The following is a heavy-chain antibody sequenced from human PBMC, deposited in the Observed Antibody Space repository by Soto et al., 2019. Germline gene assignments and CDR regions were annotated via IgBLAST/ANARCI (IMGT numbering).Heavy chain of an antibody. CDR3: ARDRYRGSRGTDGMDV. V-gene: IGHV3-33*01. CDR1: GFTFRSYG. Sequence: QVQLVESGGGVVQPGRSLGLSCAASGFTFRSYGMHWVRQAPGKGLEWGAVIWYDGSNKYYADSVKARFTISRDNSKNTLYLQRNSLRAEDTAVYYCARDRYRGSRGTDGMDVWGQGTTVTVS. J-gene: IGHJ6*02. CDR2: IWYDGSNK. D-gene: IGHD1-1*01.